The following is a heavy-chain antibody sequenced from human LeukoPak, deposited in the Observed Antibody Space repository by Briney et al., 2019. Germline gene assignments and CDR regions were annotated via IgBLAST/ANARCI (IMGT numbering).Heavy chain of an antibody. CDR1: GYTFIGHF. Sequence: ASVRVSCKASGYTFIGHFMHWVRQAPGQGLEWMGWINLNSGDTLYAQRVQGRVTMTRDTSISTAYMELSNLGSDDTAVYYCARDGLNWNYDYWGQGSLVTVSS. CDR3: ARDGLNWNYDY. J-gene: IGHJ4*02. CDR2: INLNSGDT. V-gene: IGHV1-2*02. D-gene: IGHD1-7*01.